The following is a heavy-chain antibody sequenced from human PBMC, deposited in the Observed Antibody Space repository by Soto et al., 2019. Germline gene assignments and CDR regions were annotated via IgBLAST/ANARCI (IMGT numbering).Heavy chain of an antibody. V-gene: IGHV3-23*01. CDR2: ISGSGGST. J-gene: IGHJ6*03. D-gene: IGHD1-1*01. Sequence: PGGSLRLSCAAAGFNFSSYAMSWVRQAPGKGLEWVSAISGSGGSTYYADSVKGRFTISRDNSKNTLYLQMNSLRAEDTAVYYCAKDRYEQGPETPYYYYMDVWGKGTTVTVSS. CDR3: AKDRYEQGPETPYYYYMDV. CDR1: GFNFSSYA.